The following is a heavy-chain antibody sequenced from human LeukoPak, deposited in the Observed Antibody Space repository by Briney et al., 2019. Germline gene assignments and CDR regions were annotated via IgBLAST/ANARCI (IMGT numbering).Heavy chain of an antibody. V-gene: IGHV4-34*01. CDR1: GGAFSGYY. J-gene: IGHJ4*02. Sequence: SETLSLTCAVYGGAFSGYYWSWIRQPPGKGLEWIGEINHSGSTNYNPSLKSRVTISVDTSKNQFSLKLSSVTAADTAVYYCARGEQLWLPNFNYSGQGTLVTASS. D-gene: IGHD5-18*01. CDR2: INHSGST. CDR3: ARGEQLWLPNFNY.